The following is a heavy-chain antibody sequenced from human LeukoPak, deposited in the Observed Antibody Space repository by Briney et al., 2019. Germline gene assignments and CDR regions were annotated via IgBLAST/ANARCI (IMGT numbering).Heavy chain of an antibody. D-gene: IGHD3-16*01. V-gene: IGHV3-48*01. Sequence: PGGSLRLSCAASGFTFSSYSMNWVRQAPGKGLEWVSYISSSSSTIYYADSAKGRFTISRDNAKNSLYLQMNSLRAEDTAVYYCANRGRKDAFDIWGQGTMVTVSS. CDR2: ISSSSSTI. CDR1: GFTFSSYS. J-gene: IGHJ3*02. CDR3: ANRGRKDAFDI.